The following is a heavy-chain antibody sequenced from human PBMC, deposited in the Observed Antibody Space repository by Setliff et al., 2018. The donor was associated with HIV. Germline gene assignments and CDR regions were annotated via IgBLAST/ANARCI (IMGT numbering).Heavy chain of an antibody. CDR2: IYYNEKT. Sequence: SETLSLTCTVSGGSASNSRYYWAWIRQPPGKGLEYIGSIYYNEKTYYSPSLKGRVTISVDTSKNQFSLNLTSVTAADTAVYFCASRVYYYDSNKVLREEGFDPWGQGALVTVSS. CDR3: ASRVYYYDSNKVLREEGFDP. J-gene: IGHJ5*02. CDR1: GGSASNSRYY. D-gene: IGHD3-22*01. V-gene: IGHV4-39*01.